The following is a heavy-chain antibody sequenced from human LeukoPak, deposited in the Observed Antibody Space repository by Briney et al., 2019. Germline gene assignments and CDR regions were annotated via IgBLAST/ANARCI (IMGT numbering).Heavy chain of an antibody. Sequence: GGSLRLSCAASGFTFSSYAMHWVRQAPGKGLEWVAVISYDGSNKYYADSVKGRFTISRDNSKNTLYLQMNSLRAEGTAVYYCARPPTGDLAFDIWGQGTMVTVSS. J-gene: IGHJ3*02. V-gene: IGHV3-30*14. CDR1: GFTFSSYA. CDR3: ARPPTGDLAFDI. CDR2: ISYDGSNK. D-gene: IGHD4-17*01.